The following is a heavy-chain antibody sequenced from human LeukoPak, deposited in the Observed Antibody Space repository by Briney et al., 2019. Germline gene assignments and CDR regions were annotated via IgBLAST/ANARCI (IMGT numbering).Heavy chain of an antibody. J-gene: IGHJ4*02. CDR1: GYTFTSYD. CDR2: MNPNSGNT. D-gene: IGHD2-2*01. CDR3: ARGILKPNYCSSTSCSRPFDY. V-gene: IGHV1-8*01. Sequence: GASVKVSCKASGYTFTSYDINWVQQATGQGLEWMGWMNPNSGNTGYAQKFQGRVTMTRNTSISTAYMELSSLGSEDTAVYYCARGILKPNYCSSTSCSRPFDYWGQGTLVTVSS.